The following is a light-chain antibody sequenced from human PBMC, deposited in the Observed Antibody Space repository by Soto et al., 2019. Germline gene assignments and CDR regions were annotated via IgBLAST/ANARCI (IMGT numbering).Light chain of an antibody. CDR3: HQNFNYPRT. CDR1: QNIYSY. Sequence: AIQMTQSPSSVSASTGDRVTISCRATQNIYSYLGWYQQKPGKPPNLRIYAASTLPRGVPSRFSGSGSGTDVTLTITALQHEDAATYECHQNFNYPRTFGQGTKVDIK. V-gene: IGKV1-8*01. J-gene: IGKJ1*01. CDR2: AAS.